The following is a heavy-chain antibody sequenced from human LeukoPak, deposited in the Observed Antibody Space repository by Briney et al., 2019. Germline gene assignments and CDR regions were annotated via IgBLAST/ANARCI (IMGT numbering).Heavy chain of an antibody. CDR1: GFTFSSYA. CDR3: AREIGGSVWRRGGMDV. D-gene: IGHD6-19*01. J-gene: IGHJ6*02. V-gene: IGHV3-30-3*01. CDR2: ISYDGSNK. Sequence: PGGSLRLSCAASGFTFSSYAMHWVRQAPGKGLEWVAVISYDGSNKYYADSVKGRFTISRDSSKNTLYLQMNSLRAEDTAVYYCAREIGGSVWRRGGMDVWGQGTTVTVSS.